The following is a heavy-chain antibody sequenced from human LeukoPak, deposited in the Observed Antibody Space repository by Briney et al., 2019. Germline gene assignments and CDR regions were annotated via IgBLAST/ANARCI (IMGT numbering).Heavy chain of an antibody. V-gene: IGHV1-24*01. D-gene: IGHD3-22*01. CDR3: ATDRGYYYAYHY. CDR1: GYTLTELS. J-gene: IGHJ4*02. Sequence: ASVKVSCKVSGYTLTELSMHWVRQAPGKGLEWMGGFDPEDGETIYAQKFQGRVTMTEDTSTDTAYMELSSLRSEDTAVYYCATDRGYYYAYHYWGQGTLVTVSS. CDR2: FDPEDGET.